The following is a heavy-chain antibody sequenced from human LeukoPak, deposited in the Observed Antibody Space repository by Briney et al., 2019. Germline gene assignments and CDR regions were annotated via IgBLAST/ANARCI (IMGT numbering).Heavy chain of an antibody. CDR2: IYYSGST. Sequence: SETLSLTCTVSGGSISSSSYYWGWIRQPPGKGLEWIGSIYYSGSTYYNPSLKSRVTISVDTSKNKFSLKLSSVTAADTAVYYCARGDDRLYNWLDPWGQGILVTVSS. CDR3: ARGDDRLYNWLDP. V-gene: IGHV4-39*01. D-gene: IGHD3-16*01. CDR1: GGSISSSSYY. J-gene: IGHJ5*02.